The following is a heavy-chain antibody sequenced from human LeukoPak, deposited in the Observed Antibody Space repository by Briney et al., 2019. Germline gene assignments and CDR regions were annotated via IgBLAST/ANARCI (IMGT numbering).Heavy chain of an antibody. Sequence: GGSLRLSCAASGFTFSSHAMHWVRQAPGKGLEWVAVISYDGSNKYYADSVKGRFTISRDNSKNTLYLQMNSLRAEDTAVYYCARERVGATLFDYWGQGTLVTVSS. CDR1: GFTFSSHA. J-gene: IGHJ4*02. CDR2: ISYDGSNK. CDR3: ARERVGATLFDY. V-gene: IGHV3-30-3*01. D-gene: IGHD1-26*01.